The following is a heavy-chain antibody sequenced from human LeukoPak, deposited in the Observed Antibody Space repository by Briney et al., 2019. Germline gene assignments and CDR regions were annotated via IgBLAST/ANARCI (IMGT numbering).Heavy chain of an antibody. CDR2: INAGNGNT. D-gene: IGHD6-13*01. Sequence: GASVKVSCKASGYTFTSYGISWVRQAPGQRLEWMGWINAGNGNTKYSQKFQGRVTITRDTSASTAYMELSSLRSEDTAVYYCATAAAGTIDCWGQGTLVTVSS. V-gene: IGHV1-3*01. CDR3: ATAAAGTIDC. J-gene: IGHJ4*02. CDR1: GYTFTSYG.